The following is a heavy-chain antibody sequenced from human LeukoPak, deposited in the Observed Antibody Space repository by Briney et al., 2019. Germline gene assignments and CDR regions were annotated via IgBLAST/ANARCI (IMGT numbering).Heavy chain of an antibody. CDR1: GYTFTGYY. CDR3: ARGGPRGGCSGGSCYLYYFDY. V-gene: IGHV1-2*02. CDR2: INPNSGGT. Sequence: ASVKVSYKASGYTFTGYYMHWVRQAPGQGLEWMGWINPNSGGTNYAQKFQGRVTMTRDTSISTAYMELSRLRSDDTAVYYCARGGPRGGCSGGSCYLYYFDYWGQGTLVTVSS. J-gene: IGHJ4*02. D-gene: IGHD2-15*01.